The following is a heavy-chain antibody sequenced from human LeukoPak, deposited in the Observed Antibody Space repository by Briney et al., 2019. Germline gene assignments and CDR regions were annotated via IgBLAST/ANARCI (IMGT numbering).Heavy chain of an antibody. J-gene: IGHJ4*02. D-gene: IGHD3/OR15-3a*01. CDR2: IYYSGST. V-gene: IGHV4-59*01. Sequence: SETLSLTCTVSGGSISSYYWSWIRQPPGKGLEWIGYIYYSGSTNYNPSLKSRVTISVDTSKNQFSLKLSSVTAADTAVYYCARRGLVREFGYWGQGTLVTVSS. CDR1: GGSISSYY. CDR3: ARRGLVREFGY.